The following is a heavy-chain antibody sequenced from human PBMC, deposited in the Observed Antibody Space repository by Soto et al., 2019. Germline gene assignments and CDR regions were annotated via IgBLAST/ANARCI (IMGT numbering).Heavy chain of an antibody. CDR3: ARDFAMIVVAIFDY. CDR1: GYTLNTYY. J-gene: IGHJ4*02. CDR2: INPRGGGT. V-gene: IGHV1-46*02. Sequence: ASVKVSCKASGYTLNTYYMHWVRQAPGQGPEWMGIINPRGGGTTYAQNFQDRVTMTSDTSSSTVYMELSSLRSEDTAVYYCARDFAMIVVAIFDYWGQGTLVTVSS. D-gene: IGHD3-22*01.